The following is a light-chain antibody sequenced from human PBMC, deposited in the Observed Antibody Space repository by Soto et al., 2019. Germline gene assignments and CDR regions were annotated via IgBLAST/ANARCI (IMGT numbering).Light chain of an antibody. CDR2: EVS. CDR1: SSDVGGYNY. J-gene: IGLJ1*01. V-gene: IGLV2-14*01. Sequence: QSALTQPPSASGSPRQSVTNSCTGTSSDVGGYNYVSWYQQHPGKAPKLMIYEVSNRPSGVSNRFSGSKSGNTASLTISGLQAEDEAEYYCSSYTSSSTYVFGTGTKLTVL. CDR3: SSYTSSSTYV.